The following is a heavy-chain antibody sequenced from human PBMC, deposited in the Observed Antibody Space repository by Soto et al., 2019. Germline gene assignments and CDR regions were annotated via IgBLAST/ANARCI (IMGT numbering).Heavy chain of an antibody. CDR3: AREGIAVAGTVDY. Sequence: LSLTCTVSGGSFSSGSYYWSWIRQPPGKGLEWIGYIYYSGSTNYNPSLKSRVTISVDTSKNQFSLKLSSVTAADTAVYYGAREGIAVAGTVDYWGQGALVTVSS. J-gene: IGHJ4*02. V-gene: IGHV4-61*01. CDR2: IYYSGST. CDR1: GGSFSSGSYY. D-gene: IGHD6-19*01.